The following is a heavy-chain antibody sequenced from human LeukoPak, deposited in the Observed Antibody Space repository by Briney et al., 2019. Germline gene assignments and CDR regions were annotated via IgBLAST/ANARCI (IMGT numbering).Heavy chain of an antibody. J-gene: IGHJ4*02. D-gene: IGHD4-17*01. CDR1: GGSISSGGYS. CDR3: ARGYGDFDY. CDR2: IYHSGST. Sequence: SETLSLTCAVSGGSISSGGYSWSWIRQPPGKGLEWIGYIYHSGSTYYNPSLKSRVTISVDTSKNQFSLKLSSVTAADTAVYYCARGYGDFDYWGQGTLVTVSS. V-gene: IGHV4-30-2*05.